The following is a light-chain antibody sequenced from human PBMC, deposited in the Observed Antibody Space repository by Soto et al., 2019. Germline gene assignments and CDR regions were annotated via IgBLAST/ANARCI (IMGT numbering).Light chain of an antibody. J-gene: IGKJ2*01. V-gene: IGKV1-39*01. CDR3: QQSYSTLYT. Sequence: DIKMTQSPSSLSASIGDRVTITCRASQSIGTSLSWHQQKSGRAPKLLIHAASPLQSGVPSRFSGSGSGTDFTLTISSLQPEDVAVYYCQQSYSTLYTFGQGTNLEIK. CDR2: AAS. CDR1: QSIGTS.